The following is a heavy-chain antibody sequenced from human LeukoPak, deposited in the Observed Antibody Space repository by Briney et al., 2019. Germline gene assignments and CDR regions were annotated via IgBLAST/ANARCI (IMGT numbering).Heavy chain of an antibody. Sequence: SETLSLTCAVYGGSFSGYYWSWIRQPPGKGLEWIGEINHSGSTNYNPSLKSRVTISVDTSKNQFSLKLSSVTAADTAVYYCARSPIWSGYSYYFYYWGQATLVTVSS. CDR2: INHSGST. CDR3: ARSPIWSGYSYYFYY. CDR1: GGSFSGYY. J-gene: IGHJ4*02. V-gene: IGHV4-34*01. D-gene: IGHD3-3*01.